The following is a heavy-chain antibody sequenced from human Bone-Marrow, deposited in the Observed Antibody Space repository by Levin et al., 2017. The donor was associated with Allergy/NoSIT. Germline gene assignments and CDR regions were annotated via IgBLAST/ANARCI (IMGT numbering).Heavy chain of an antibody. CDR3: ARWVSGDIVATKWDDYYYLYMGV. J-gene: IGHJ6*03. D-gene: IGHD5-12*01. CDR1: GYTFTAYG. Sequence: GESLKISCKASGYTFTAYGISWVRQAPGQGLEWMGWIRVNNGNTNYAEKFQGRVTMTRDTSKSTAYMELRSLRSDDTAVYYCARWVSGDIVATKWDDYYYLYMGVWGQGTPVTVSS. V-gene: IGHV1-18*01. CDR2: IRVNNGNT.